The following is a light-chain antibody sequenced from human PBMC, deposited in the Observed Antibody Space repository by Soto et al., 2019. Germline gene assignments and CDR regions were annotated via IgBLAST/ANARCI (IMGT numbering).Light chain of an antibody. CDR2: DVT. Sequence: QSALTQPRSVSGSPGQSVTISCTGTSNDVGAYHYVSWYQHHPGKAPKLIIYDVTQRPSGIPDRFSGSKSGNTASLTISGLQSEDEAEYFCAAWDDSLNGNVFGSGTKVTVL. CDR3: AAWDDSLNGNV. V-gene: IGLV2-11*01. J-gene: IGLJ1*01. CDR1: SNDVGAYHY.